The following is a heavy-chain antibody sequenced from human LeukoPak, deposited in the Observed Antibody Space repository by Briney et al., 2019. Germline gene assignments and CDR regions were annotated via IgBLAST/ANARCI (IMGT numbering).Heavy chain of an antibody. D-gene: IGHD5-18*01. CDR1: GFRCSSYA. CDR3: AKDFFVDSYGYCAFDI. Sequence: PGGSLRLSCAASGFRCSSYAMHWVRQAPGKGLEWVAVISYDGSEKYYVDSVKGRFTASRDNSKNTLYLQMNSLRVEDTAVYYCAKDFFVDSYGYCAFDIWGQGTMVTVSS. CDR2: ISYDGSEK. J-gene: IGHJ3*02. V-gene: IGHV3-30*18.